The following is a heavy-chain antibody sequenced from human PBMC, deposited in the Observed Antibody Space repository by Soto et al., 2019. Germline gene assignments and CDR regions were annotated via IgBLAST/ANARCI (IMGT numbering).Heavy chain of an antibody. Sequence: EVQLVESGGGLVQPGGAPRILCGASGFIFREHWMAWVRQAPGKGLEWVANIKEDGSRKYYMESAKGRITISRDNAKNSLFLQMNSLRVEDTAVYYCVSFEAIGSWGQGTLVTVSS. CDR1: GFIFREHW. CDR2: IKEDGSRK. V-gene: IGHV3-7*01. J-gene: IGHJ4*02. CDR3: VSFEAIGS.